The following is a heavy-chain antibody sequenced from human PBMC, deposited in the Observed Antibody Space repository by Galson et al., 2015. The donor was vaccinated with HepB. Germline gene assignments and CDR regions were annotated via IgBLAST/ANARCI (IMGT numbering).Heavy chain of an antibody. CDR3: ARDRGYSYGFGFDY. D-gene: IGHD5-18*01. CDR1: GFTFSSYG. Sequence: SLRLSCAASGFTFSSYGMHWVRQAPGKGLEWVAVISYDGSNKYYADSVKGRFTISRDNSKNTLYLQMNSLRAEDAAVYYCARDRGYSYGFGFDYWGQGTLATVSS. V-gene: IGHV3-30*03. CDR2: ISYDGSNK. J-gene: IGHJ4*02.